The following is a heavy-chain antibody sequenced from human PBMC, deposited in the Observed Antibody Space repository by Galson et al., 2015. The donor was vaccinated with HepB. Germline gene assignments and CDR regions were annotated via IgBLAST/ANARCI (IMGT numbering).Heavy chain of an antibody. CDR3: AKEEGVSGYYYDSSGPFDY. D-gene: IGHD3-22*01. V-gene: IGHV3-23*01. Sequence: SLRLSCAASGFTFSSYAMSWVRQAPGKGLEWVSAISGSGGSTYYADSVKGRFTISRDNSKNTLYLQMNSLRAEDTAVYYCAKEEGVSGYYYDSSGPFDYWGQGTLFTASS. J-gene: IGHJ4*02. CDR2: ISGSGGST. CDR1: GFTFSSYA.